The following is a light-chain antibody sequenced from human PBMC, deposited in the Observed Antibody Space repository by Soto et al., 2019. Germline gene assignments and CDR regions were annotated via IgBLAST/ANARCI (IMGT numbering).Light chain of an antibody. J-gene: IGLJ6*01. V-gene: IGLV1-47*02. CDR2: SNN. CDR1: SSNIGSNY. Sequence: QSVLTQPPSASGTPGQRVTISCSGSSSNIGSNYVYWYQQLPGTAPKLLIYSNNQRPSGVPARFSGSKSGTSASLAISGLRSEDEADYYCEAWDDSLSADVFGSGTQLTVL. CDR3: EAWDDSLSADV.